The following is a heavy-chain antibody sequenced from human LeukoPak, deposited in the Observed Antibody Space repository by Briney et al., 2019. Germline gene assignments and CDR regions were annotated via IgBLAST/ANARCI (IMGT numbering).Heavy chain of an antibody. J-gene: IGHJ4*02. CDR1: GFSFSTTW. CDR3: TKDAGYASDY. D-gene: IGHD2-15*01. Sequence: PGGSLRLSCAASGFSFSTTWMHWVPQAPGKGLEWVALIYSDSSRTTYADSVKGRFTISRDNAKNTVYLQMSSLRVEDTAVYFCTKDAGYASDYWGQGILVPVSS. V-gene: IGHV3-74*01. CDR2: IYSDSSRT.